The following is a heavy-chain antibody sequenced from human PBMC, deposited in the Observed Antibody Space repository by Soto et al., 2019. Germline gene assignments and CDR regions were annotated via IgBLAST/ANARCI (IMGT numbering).Heavy chain of an antibody. J-gene: IGHJ4*02. V-gene: IGHV3-30*18. CDR3: AKGGGYEYVADY. CDR1: GFTFSYFG. CDR2: ISYDGSNK. Sequence: QVQLVESGGGVVQPGRSLRLSCAASGFTFSYFGMHWVRQAPGKGLECVAVISYDGSNKFYADSVKGRFTISRDNSKNTLFLQMNSLRAEDTAVYYGAKGGGYEYVADYWGQGTLVTVSS. D-gene: IGHD5-12*01.